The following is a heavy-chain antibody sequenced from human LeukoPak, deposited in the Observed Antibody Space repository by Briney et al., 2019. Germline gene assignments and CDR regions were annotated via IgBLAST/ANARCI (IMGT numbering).Heavy chain of an antibody. Sequence: SQTLSLTCTVSGGSISSGSYYWSWIRQPAGKGLEWIGRIYTSGSTNYNASLKSRVTISLDTSKNQFSLKLSSVTAADTAVYYCARGTKKSPLELHWYFDLWGRGALVTVSS. V-gene: IGHV4-61*02. J-gene: IGHJ2*01. CDR3: ARGTKKSPLELHWYFDL. CDR2: IYTSGST. CDR1: GGSISSGSYY. D-gene: IGHD1-7*01.